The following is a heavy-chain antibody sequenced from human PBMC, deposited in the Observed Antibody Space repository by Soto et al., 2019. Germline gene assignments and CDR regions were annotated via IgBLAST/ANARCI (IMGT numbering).Heavy chain of an antibody. D-gene: IGHD5-18*01. CDR2: IYYSGST. CDR1: GGSISSGGYY. CDR3: ASWRYSYGYAFDI. J-gene: IGHJ3*02. Sequence: SETLSLTCTVSGGSISSGGYYWSWIRQHPGKGLEWIGYIYYSGSTYYNPSLKSRVTISVDTSKNQFSLKLSSVTAADTAVYYCASWRYSYGYAFDIWGQGTMVTVSS. V-gene: IGHV4-31*03.